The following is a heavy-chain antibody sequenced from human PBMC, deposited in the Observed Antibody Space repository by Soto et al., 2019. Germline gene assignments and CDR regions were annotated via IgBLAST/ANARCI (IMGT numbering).Heavy chain of an antibody. Sequence: TLSLTCTVSGGSLTSGWYSWSWIRQSPGQGLEWIGYIYQSGSALYNPSLKTRATILVERSKNQFSLNLTSVTAADAAVYYCARAFYGVDLWGQGTTVTVSS. CDR1: GGSLTSGWYS. CDR2: IYQSGSA. CDR3: ARAFYGVDL. J-gene: IGHJ6*02. V-gene: IGHV4-30-2*06.